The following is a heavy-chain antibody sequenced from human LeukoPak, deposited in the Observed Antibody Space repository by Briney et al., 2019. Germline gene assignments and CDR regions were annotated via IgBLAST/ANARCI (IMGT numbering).Heavy chain of an antibody. V-gene: IGHV3-33*08. CDR3: ARGAVNYDILTGYYIPVAEYFQH. J-gene: IGHJ1*01. CDR2: IWYDGSNK. Sequence: PGGSLRLSCAASGFTVSSNYMNWVRQAPGKGLEWVAVIWYDGSNKYYADSVKGRFTISRDNSKNTLYLQMNSLRAEDTAVYYCARGAVNYDILTGYYIPVAEYFQHWGQGTLVTVSS. CDR1: GFTVSSNY. D-gene: IGHD3-9*01.